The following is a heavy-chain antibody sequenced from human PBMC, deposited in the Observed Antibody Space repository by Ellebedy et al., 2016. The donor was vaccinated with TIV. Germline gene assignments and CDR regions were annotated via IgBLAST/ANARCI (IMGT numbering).Heavy chain of an antibody. Sequence: ASVKVSXKASGYTFTGYYMHWVRQAPGQGLEWMGWINPNSGGTNYAQKFQGRVTMTGDTSISTAYMELSRLRSDDTAVYYCARPYDYVWGKVDVWGQGTTVTVSS. CDR3: ARPYDYVWGKVDV. D-gene: IGHD3-16*01. V-gene: IGHV1-2*02. CDR2: INPNSGGT. J-gene: IGHJ6*02. CDR1: GYTFTGYY.